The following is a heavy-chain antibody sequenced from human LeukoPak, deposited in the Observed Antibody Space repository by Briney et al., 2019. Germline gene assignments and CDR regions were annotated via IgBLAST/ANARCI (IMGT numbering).Heavy chain of an antibody. V-gene: IGHV4-38-2*01. J-gene: IGHJ4*02. D-gene: IGHD4-11*01. Sequence: SETLSLTCAVSGYSIRSGDYWGWIRQSPGKGLEWIGSIYHSGSTHYNPSLKSRVTISVDPSKNQFSLMLSSVTAADTAVYYCARNRSLTTTPGFDHWGQGTLVTVSS. CDR2: IYHSGST. CDR3: ARNRSLTTTPGFDH. CDR1: GYSIRSGDY.